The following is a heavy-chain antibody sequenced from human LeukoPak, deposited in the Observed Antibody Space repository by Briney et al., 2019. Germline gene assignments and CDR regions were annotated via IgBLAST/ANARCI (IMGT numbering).Heavy chain of an antibody. J-gene: IGHJ6*03. D-gene: IGHD4-17*01. CDR2: ISAYNGNT. CDR3: ARGNHDGEYVVSGYYFYMDV. V-gene: IGHV1-18*01. Sequence: ASVKVSCKASGYTFTSYGISWVRQAPGQGLEWMGWISAYNGNTNYAQRLQGRVTMTTDTSTSTAYMELRSLRSDDTAVYYCARGNHDGEYVVSGYYFYMDVWGKGTTVTVSS. CDR1: GYTFTSYG.